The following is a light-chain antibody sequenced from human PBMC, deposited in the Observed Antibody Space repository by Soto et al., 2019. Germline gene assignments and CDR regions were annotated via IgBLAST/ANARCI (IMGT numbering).Light chain of an antibody. V-gene: IGKV3-15*01. Sequence: VMTQSPATLSVSPGERATLSCTASQSVATNLAWYQQRPGQAPRLLIYAASSSAIGLPARFSGSGSGTEFTLTISILKSEDFAVYYCQQYNNWHQTFGQGTKVDNK. CDR1: QSVATN. J-gene: IGKJ1*01. CDR2: AAS. CDR3: QQYNNWHQT.